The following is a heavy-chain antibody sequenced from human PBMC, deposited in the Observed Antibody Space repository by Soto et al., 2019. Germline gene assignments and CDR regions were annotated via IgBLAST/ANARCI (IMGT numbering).Heavy chain of an antibody. J-gene: IGHJ5*02. Sequence: QVQLVQSGAEVKKPGASVKVSCKASGYTFTSYYMHWVRQAPGQGLEWMGIINPSGGSTSYAQKCNGRVTIPRHPSTTTVYMELRSLISEDTAVYYCARGARYSYGSAWFDPWGQGTLVTVSS. V-gene: IGHV1-46*01. D-gene: IGHD5-18*01. CDR2: INPSGGST. CDR3: ARGARYSYGSAWFDP. CDR1: GYTFTSYY.